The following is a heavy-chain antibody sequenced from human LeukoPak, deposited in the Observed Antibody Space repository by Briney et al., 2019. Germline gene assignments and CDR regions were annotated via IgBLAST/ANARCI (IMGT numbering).Heavy chain of an antibody. CDR2: SGSTGSI. CDR3: AKVDYGGNSRSFDY. J-gene: IGHJ4*02. Sequence: GGSLRLACAASGFTFSSYAMSWVRQAPGKGLEGVSVSGSTGSIYYADSVKGRCTISRDNSKNTLYLQMNSLRAEDTAVYYCAKVDYGGNSRSFDYWGQGTLVTVSS. V-gene: IGHV3-23*01. D-gene: IGHD4-23*01. CDR1: GFTFSSYA.